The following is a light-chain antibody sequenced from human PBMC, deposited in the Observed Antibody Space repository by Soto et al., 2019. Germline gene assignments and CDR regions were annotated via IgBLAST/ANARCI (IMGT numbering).Light chain of an antibody. CDR1: SSNIGNNS. V-gene: IGLV1-51*01. CDR2: DDN. J-gene: IGLJ2*01. Sequence: QAVVTQPPSVSAAPGQKVTISCSGNSSNIGNNSVSWDQQLPGTAPKLLIFDDNQRPSGIPDRISGSKSGTSATLGITGLQTGDEADYYCGTWDTSLSAIVVSGGGTKLTVL. CDR3: GTWDTSLSAIVV.